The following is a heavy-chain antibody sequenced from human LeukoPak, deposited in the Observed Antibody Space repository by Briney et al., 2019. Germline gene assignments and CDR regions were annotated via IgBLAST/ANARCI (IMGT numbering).Heavy chain of an antibody. CDR2: IYSGGST. D-gene: IGHD1-26*01. CDR1: GFTVSSNY. CDR3: ARDRGGSYYPNWYFDL. J-gene: IGHJ2*01. Sequence: PGGSLRLSCAASGFTVSSNYMSWVRQAPGKGLEWVSVIYSGGSTYYADSVKGRFTISRDNSKNTLYLQMNSLRAEDTAVYYCARDRGGSYYPNWYFDLWGRGTLVTVSS. V-gene: IGHV3-53*01.